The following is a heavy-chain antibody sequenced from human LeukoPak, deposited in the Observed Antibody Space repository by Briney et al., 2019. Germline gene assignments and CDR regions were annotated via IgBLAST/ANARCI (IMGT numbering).Heavy chain of an antibody. CDR1: GGSISSYY. CDR3: ARAGAAGRLVYNWFDP. Sequence: SETLSLTCTVSGGSISSYYWSWIRQPPGKGLEWIGYIYYSGSTNYNPSLKSRVTISVDTSKNQFSLKLSSVTAADTAVYYCARAGAAGRLVYNWFDPWGQRTLVTVSS. V-gene: IGHV4-59*08. D-gene: IGHD5/OR15-5a*01. J-gene: IGHJ5*02. CDR2: IYYSGST.